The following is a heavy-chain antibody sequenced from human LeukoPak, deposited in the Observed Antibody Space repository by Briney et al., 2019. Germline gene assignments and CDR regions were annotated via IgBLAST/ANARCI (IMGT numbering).Heavy chain of an antibody. Sequence: GRSLRLSCAASGSTFDDYAMHWVRQAPGKGLEWVSGISWNSGSIGYADSVRGRFTISRDNAKNSLYLQMNSLRAEDTAVYYCAKGDGSSSPFDYWGQGTLVTVSS. V-gene: IGHV3-9*01. J-gene: IGHJ4*02. CDR2: ISWNSGSI. D-gene: IGHD6-6*01. CDR1: GSTFDDYA. CDR3: AKGDGSSSPFDY.